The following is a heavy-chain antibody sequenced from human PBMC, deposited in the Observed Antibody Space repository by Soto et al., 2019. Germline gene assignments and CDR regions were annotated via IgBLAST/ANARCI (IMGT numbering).Heavy chain of an antibody. V-gene: IGHV1-69*01. Sequence: QVPLVQSGAEVKKPRSSVKVSCKTSGGTFSSYAINWVRQAPGQGLEWMGGIIPIFSTTNYAQKFQGRVTITADESTSTAYMELLSLTSEDTAVYYCARGVSSSSEVWFDPWGQGTLVTVSS. CDR1: GGTFSSYA. CDR3: ARGVSSSSEVWFDP. CDR2: IIPIFSTT. D-gene: IGHD6-6*01. J-gene: IGHJ5*02.